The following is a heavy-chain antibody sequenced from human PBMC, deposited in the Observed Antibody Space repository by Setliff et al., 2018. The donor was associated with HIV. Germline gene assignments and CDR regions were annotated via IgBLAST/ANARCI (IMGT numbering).Heavy chain of an antibody. V-gene: IGHV1-69*13. CDR2: IIPLLNTS. J-gene: IGHJ3*02. Sequence: SVKVSCKASGGNFDTFGFSWVRQAPGQGLEWMGGIIPLLNTSTYIQKFRGRVTITADESTATTYLELSSLRSEDTAVYYCARGNPLRWNAFAFDIWGQGTMVTVSS. D-gene: IGHD3-16*01. CDR1: GGNFDTFG. CDR3: ARGNPLRWNAFAFDI.